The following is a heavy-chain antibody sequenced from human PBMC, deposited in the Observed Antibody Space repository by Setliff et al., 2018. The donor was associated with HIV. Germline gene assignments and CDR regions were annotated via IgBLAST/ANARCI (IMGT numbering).Heavy chain of an antibody. CDR3: ARGAYAYYDSLHFQD. J-gene: IGHJ1*01. Sequence: KPSETLSLTCTVSDGSVYGHYWNWIRQPPGKGLEWIGYFYFSGNTNYNPSLKSRATISVDPSKNQFSLKLSSVTAADTAVYYCARGAYAYYDSLHFQDWGQGTLVTVSS. V-gene: IGHV4-59*02. CDR1: DGSVYGHY. CDR2: FYFSGNT. D-gene: IGHD3-22*01.